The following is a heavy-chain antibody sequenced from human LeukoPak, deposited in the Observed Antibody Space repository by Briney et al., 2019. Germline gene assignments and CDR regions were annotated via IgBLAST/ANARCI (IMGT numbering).Heavy chain of an antibody. D-gene: IGHD3-10*01. Sequence: GGSLRLSCAASGFIFSSFALHWVRQAPGKGLQWVALISHDGTNKYYADSVKGRFTISRDNSKNTLYLQMSSLGAQDTAVYYCARDGNYYGSGSPFGHWGQGTLVTVSS. CDR1: GFIFSSFA. CDR3: ARDGNYYGSGSPFGH. V-gene: IGHV3-30*04. J-gene: IGHJ4*02. CDR2: ISHDGTNK.